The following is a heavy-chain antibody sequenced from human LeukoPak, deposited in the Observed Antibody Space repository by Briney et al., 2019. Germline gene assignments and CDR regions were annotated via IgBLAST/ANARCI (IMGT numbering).Heavy chain of an antibody. Sequence: GGSLRLSCAASGFTFSSYAMSWVRQAPGKGPEWVSVSNSGGSTFYADSVKGRFTISRDNSKNTLYLQMNSLRAEDTAVYYCAKRASGSGTSLYYFDYWGQGALVTVSS. CDR2: SNSGGST. V-gene: IGHV3-23*01. CDR1: GFTFSSYA. J-gene: IGHJ4*02. D-gene: IGHD3-10*01. CDR3: AKRASGSGTSLYYFDY.